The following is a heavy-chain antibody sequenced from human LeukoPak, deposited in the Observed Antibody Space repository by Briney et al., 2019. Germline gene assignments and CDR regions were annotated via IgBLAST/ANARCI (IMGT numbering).Heavy chain of an antibody. J-gene: IGHJ4*02. Sequence: SETLSLTCAVYGGSFSGYYWSWIRQPPGKGLEWIGEINHSGNTNYNPSLKSRVTISVDTSKNQFSLKLSSVSAADTAVYYCARGPSGYYDFWSGTSHFDYWGQGTLVTVSS. CDR2: INHSGNT. D-gene: IGHD3-3*01. CDR3: ARGPSGYYDFWSGTSHFDY. V-gene: IGHV4-34*01. CDR1: GGSFSGYY.